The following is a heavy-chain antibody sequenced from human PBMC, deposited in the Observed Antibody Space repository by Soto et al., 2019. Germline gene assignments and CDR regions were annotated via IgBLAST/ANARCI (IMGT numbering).Heavy chain of an antibody. D-gene: IGHD7-27*01. CDR2: MNPNSGNT. J-gene: IGHJ6*02. CDR1: GYTFTSYD. V-gene: IGHV1-8*01. CDR3: ASLPWANYYYYGMDV. Sequence: QVQLVQSGAEVKPGASVKVSCKASGYTFTSYDINWVRQATGQGLEWMGWMNPNSGNTGYAQKFQGRVTMTRNTSISTAYMELSSLRSEDTAVYYCASLPWANYYYYGMDVWGQGTTVTVSS.